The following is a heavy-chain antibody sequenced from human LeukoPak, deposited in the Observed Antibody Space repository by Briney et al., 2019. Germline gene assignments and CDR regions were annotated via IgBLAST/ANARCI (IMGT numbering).Heavy chain of an antibody. V-gene: IGHV4-39*01. CDR3: ARHVVATISSYYFDY. CDR2: IYYSGST. CDR1: GGSISSSSYF. Sequence: SETLSLTCTVSGGSISSSSYFWGWIRQPPGKGLEWIGSIYYSGSTYYNPSLKSRVTISVDTSKNQFSLKLSSVTAADTAVYYCARHVVATISSYYFDYWGQGTLVTVSS. D-gene: IGHD5-12*01. J-gene: IGHJ4*02.